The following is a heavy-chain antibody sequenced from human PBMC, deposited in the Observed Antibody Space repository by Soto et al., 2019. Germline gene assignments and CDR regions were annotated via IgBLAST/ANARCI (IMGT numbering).Heavy chain of an antibody. CDR1: GFTFSGSA. D-gene: IGHD3-22*01. J-gene: IGHJ3*02. CDR3: TRSPYYHDSSGPHLCFDI. Sequence: GGSLRLSCAASGFTFSGSAMHWVRQASGKGLEWVGRIRSKANSYATAYAASVKGRFTISRDDSKNTAYLQMNSLKTEDTAVFYFTRSPYYHDSSGPHLCFDIWGQGTMVTVSS. CDR2: IRSKANSYAT. V-gene: IGHV3-73*01.